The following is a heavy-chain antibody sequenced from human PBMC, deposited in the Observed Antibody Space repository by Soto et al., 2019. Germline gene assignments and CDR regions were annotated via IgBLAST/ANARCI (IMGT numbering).Heavy chain of an antibody. D-gene: IGHD2-21*02. CDR3: ARHLVYCGGDCYAHDSGYYYYGMDV. Sequence: RGESLKISCKGSGYSFTSYWIGWVRQMPGKGLEWMGIIYPGDSDTRYSPSFQGQVTISADKSISTAYLQWSSLKASDTAMYYCARHLVYCGGDCYAHDSGYYYYGMDVWGQGTTVTVSS. V-gene: IGHV5-51*01. CDR1: GYSFTSYW. CDR2: IYPGDSDT. J-gene: IGHJ6*02.